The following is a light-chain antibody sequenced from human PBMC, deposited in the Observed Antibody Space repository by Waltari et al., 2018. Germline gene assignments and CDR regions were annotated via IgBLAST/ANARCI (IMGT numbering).Light chain of an antibody. CDR2: DAS. CDR3: QQRSNWPLT. J-gene: IGKJ4*01. Sequence: EIVLTQSPANLSLSPGERATLPCRASQSVSSYLAWYQQKPGQAPRLLIYDASNRATGIPARFSGSGSGTDFTLTISSLEPEDFAVYYCQQRSNWPLTFGGGTKVEIK. V-gene: IGKV3-11*01. CDR1: QSVSSY.